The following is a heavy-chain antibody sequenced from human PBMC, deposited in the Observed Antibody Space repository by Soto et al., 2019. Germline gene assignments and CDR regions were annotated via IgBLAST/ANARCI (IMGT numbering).Heavy chain of an antibody. D-gene: IGHD6-19*01. CDR2: FDPEDGGT. CDR1: GYTLTELS. Sequence: ASVKVSCKVSGYTLTELSMHWVRQAPGKGLEWMGGFDPEDGGTIYAQKFQGRVTMTEDTSTDTAYMELSSLRSEDTAVYYCATDNSQYSSAFLGYWGQGTLVTVSS. CDR3: ATDNSQYSSAFLGY. V-gene: IGHV1-24*01. J-gene: IGHJ4*02.